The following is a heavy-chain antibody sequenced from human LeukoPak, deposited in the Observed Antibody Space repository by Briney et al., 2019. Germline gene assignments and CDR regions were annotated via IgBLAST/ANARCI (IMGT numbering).Heavy chain of an antibody. Sequence: ASVKVSCKASGGTFSSYAISWVRQAPGQGLEWMGWINPNSGGTNYAQKFQGRVTMTRDTSSSTAYMELSRLRSDDTAVYYCARDGWFGKLLRFDYYYCMDVWGKGTTVTISS. D-gene: IGHD3-10*01. CDR1: GGTFSSYA. CDR3: ARDGWFGKLLRFDYYYCMDV. V-gene: IGHV1-2*02. CDR2: INPNSGGT. J-gene: IGHJ6*03.